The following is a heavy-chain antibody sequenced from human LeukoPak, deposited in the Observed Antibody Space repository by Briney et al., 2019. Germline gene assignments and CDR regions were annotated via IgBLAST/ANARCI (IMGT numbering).Heavy chain of an antibody. J-gene: IGHJ5*02. D-gene: IGHD3-3*01. CDR3: ARDFDLRQLGP. CDR1: GFTVSSNY. V-gene: IGHV3-66*02. Sequence: GGSLRLSCAASGFTVSSNYMSWVRQAPGKGLEWVSVIYSDGSTYYTDSVKGRFTISRDNSKNTLYLQMNSLRAEDTAVYYCARDFDLRQLGPWGQGTLVTVSS. CDR2: IYSDGST.